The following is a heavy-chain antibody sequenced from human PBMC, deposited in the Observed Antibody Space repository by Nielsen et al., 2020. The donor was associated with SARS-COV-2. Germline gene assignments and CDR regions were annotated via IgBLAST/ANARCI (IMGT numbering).Heavy chain of an antibody. Sequence: ASVKVSCKASGYSFSGYYIHWVRQAPGQGLEWMGKINPKSGGTNHAQKFQGRVTMTRDTSINTAYMELSRLTSDDTAVYYCARGRSGGYYGDSLGTDVWGQGTTVTVSS. D-gene: IGHD4-17*01. CDR2: INPKSGGT. V-gene: IGHV1-2*02. J-gene: IGHJ6*02. CDR3: ARGRSGGYYGDSLGTDV. CDR1: GYSFSGYY.